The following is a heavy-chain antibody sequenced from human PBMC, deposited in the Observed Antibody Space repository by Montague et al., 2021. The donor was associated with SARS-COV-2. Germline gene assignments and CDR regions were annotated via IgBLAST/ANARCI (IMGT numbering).Heavy chain of an antibody. CDR1: GGSISTYY. J-gene: IGHJ5*01. V-gene: IGHV4-59*08. Sequence: SETLSLTCTVSGGSISTYYWSWIRQPPGKGLEWIGYIYYSGTANYNPSLKSRVTISVDTSKSQFSLKVRSVAAADTAVYYRGGLGYSTSTVDSWGHGTLVSVSS. D-gene: IGHD6-6*01. CDR3: GGLGYSTSTVDS. CDR2: IYYSGTA.